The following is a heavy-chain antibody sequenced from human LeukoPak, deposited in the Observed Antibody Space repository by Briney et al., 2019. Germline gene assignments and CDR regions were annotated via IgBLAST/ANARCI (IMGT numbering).Heavy chain of an antibody. J-gene: IGHJ4*02. CDR3: AKLLRGVVVPYFDS. D-gene: IGHD3-10*01. Sequence: GGSLRLSCAASGFTFSSSAMSWVRQAPGKGLEWVSAISGNGGRTHYAASVKGRFTVSRDTSTNTLFLQLNSLRAEDTAIYYCAKLLRGVVVPYFDSWGQGTLVTVSS. CDR1: GFTFSSSA. V-gene: IGHV3-23*01. CDR2: ISGNGGRT.